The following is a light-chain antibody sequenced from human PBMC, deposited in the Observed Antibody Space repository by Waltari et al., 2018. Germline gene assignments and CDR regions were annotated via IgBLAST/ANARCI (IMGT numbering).Light chain of an antibody. J-gene: IGKJ3*01. Sequence: ALRMTQSPPPFSASTGARVTITCRAHQGISSYLAWFPPKPGKAPKLLIYAASTLQTGVPSRFSGSGSGTDFTLTISCLQSEDLATYSCQQYYTFPFTFGPGTKVDVK. CDR3: QQYYTFPFT. CDR2: AAS. V-gene: IGKV1-8*01. CDR1: QGISSY.